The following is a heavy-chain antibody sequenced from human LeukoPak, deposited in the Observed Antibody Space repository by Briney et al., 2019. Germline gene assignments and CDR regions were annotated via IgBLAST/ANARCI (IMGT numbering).Heavy chain of an antibody. CDR3: ARKNVAAAGRNWFDP. CDR1: GYTFTSYD. V-gene: IGHV1-8*01. CDR2: MNPNSGNT. Sequence: ASVNGSCKASGYTFTSYDINWVRQATGLGLEWMGWMNPNSGNTGYAQKFQGRVTMTRNTSISTAYMELSSLRSEDTAVYYCARKNVAAAGRNWFDPWGQGTLVTVSS. D-gene: IGHD6-13*01. J-gene: IGHJ5*02.